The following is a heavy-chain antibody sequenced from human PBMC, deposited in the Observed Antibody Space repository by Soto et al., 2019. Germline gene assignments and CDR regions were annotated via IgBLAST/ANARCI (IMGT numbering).Heavy chain of an antibody. J-gene: IGHJ5*02. CDR3: ARGDIVLVPASEGNWFDP. CDR2: INPDAGVT. D-gene: IGHD2-2*01. Sequence: ASVKVPCKPSAYSFTTYHLHWVRPAPAQGLEWMGLINPDAGVTNYAQRFQGRLRLTRDTSTSTVYMELRSLRFDDTAVYYCARGDIVLVPASEGNWFDPWGQGTLVTVYS. CDR1: AYSFTTYH. V-gene: IGHV1-46*01.